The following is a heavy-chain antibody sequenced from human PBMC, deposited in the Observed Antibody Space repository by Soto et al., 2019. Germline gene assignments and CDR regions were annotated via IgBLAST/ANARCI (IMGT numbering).Heavy chain of an antibody. CDR2: IFHTGRT. CDR1: GGSISSYY. V-gene: IGHV4-59*08. CDR3: ARNYDRSEGVFDY. D-gene: IGHD3-22*01. Sequence: SETLSLTCTVSGGSISSYYWSWIRQPPGKGLEWIGYIFHTGRTNYNPSLKSRVTISVDTSKNQFSLKLSSVTAADTAVYYCARNYDRSEGVFDYWGQGTVVTVSS. J-gene: IGHJ4*02.